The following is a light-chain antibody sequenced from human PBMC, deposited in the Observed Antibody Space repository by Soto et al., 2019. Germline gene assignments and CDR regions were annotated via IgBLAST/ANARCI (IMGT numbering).Light chain of an antibody. V-gene: IGLV2-14*01. J-gene: IGLJ3*02. CDR2: EVS. CDR1: SSDLNDYNY. CDR3: SSYASSSWV. Sequence: QSALTQPASVSGSPGQSITISCTGTSSDLNDYNYVSGYQQHTGKSPKLIIYEVSNRPSGVSNRFSGSNSGNTASLTISGRQTEAEADYYCSSYASSSWVFGGGTKLTVL.